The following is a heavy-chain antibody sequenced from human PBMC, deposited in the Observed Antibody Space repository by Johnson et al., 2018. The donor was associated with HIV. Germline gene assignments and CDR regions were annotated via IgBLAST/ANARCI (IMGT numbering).Heavy chain of an antibody. CDR3: ARVGYGVLLWFGVDDAFDI. J-gene: IGHJ3*02. D-gene: IGHD3-10*01. V-gene: IGHV3-66*01. Sequence: VQLVESGGGVVQPGRSLRLSCAASGFTFSSYAIHWVRQAPGKGLEWVSVIYSGGSTYYADSVKGRFTISRDNSKNTLYLQMNTLRAEDTAVYYCARVGYGVLLWFGVDDAFDIWGQGTMVTVSS. CDR2: IYSGGST. CDR1: GFTFSSYA.